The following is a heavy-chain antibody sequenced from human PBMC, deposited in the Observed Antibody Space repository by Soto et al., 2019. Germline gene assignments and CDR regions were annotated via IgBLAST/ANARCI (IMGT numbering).Heavy chain of an antibody. CDR3: ARDYRWGMIVVPFDY. D-gene: IGHD3-22*01. J-gene: IGHJ4*02. V-gene: IGHV3-11*05. Sequence: PGGSLRLSCAASGFTFSDYYMSWIRQAPGKGLEWVSYISSSSSYTNYADSVKGRFTISRDNAKNSLYLQMNSLRAEDTAVYYCARDYRWGMIVVPFDYWGQGTLVTVSS. CDR2: ISSSSSYT. CDR1: GFTFSDYY.